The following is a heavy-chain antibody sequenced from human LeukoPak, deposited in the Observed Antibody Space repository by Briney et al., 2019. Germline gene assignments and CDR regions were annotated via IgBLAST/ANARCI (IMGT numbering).Heavy chain of an antibody. CDR1: GYSISSGYY. V-gene: IGHV4-38-2*02. J-gene: IGHJ5*02. Sequence: PSETLSLTCAVSGYSISSGYYWGWIRQPPGKGLEWIGSICHSGSTYYNPSLKSRVTISVDTSKNQFSLKLSSVTAADTAVYYCAREGRYSSGWFDPWGQGTLVTVSS. CDR3: AREGRYSSGWFDP. D-gene: IGHD3-9*01. CDR2: ICHSGST.